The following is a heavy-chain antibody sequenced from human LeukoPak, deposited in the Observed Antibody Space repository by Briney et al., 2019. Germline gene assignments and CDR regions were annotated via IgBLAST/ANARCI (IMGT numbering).Heavy chain of an antibody. J-gene: IGHJ4*02. CDR3: ARESFDSEIVPGAFDY. V-gene: IGHV4-61*05. D-gene: IGHD2/OR15-2a*01. CDR2: IYYSGST. Sequence: PSETLSLTCTVSGDSISSSSYYWGWIRQPPGKGLEWIGYIYYSGSTNYNPSLKSRVTISVDTSKNQFSLKLSSVTAADTAVYYCARESFDSEIVPGAFDYWGQGTLVTVSS. CDR1: GDSISSSSYY.